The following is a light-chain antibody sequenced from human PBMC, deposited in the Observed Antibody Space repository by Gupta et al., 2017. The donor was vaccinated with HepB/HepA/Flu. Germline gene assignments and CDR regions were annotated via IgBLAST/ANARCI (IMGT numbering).Light chain of an antibody. CDR3: SVWDSSLSAQV. CDR2: KNN. V-gene: IGLV10-54*04. CDR1: SHNVGKRG. J-gene: IGLJ3*02. Sequence: AGLTQPPSVSMGLRPTATLTCPGDSHNVGKRGAWLQQHQGHPPKLLSYKNNNRPSGISERFSASRSGNTASLTITGLQPEDEATYYCSVWDSSLSAQVFGGGTKLTVL.